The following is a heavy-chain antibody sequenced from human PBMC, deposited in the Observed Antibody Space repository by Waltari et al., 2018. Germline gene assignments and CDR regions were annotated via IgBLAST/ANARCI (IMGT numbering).Heavy chain of an antibody. V-gene: IGHV3-7*01. J-gene: IGHJ6*02. CDR1: GFSLSNHW. CDR3: ARGSGGMDV. Sequence: EVQLVESGGGLVQPGGSLRLSCAASGFSLSNHWMNWVRQAPGKGLEWVATIKEDGSENFYVDSGKVRFTIARDTAKSSVFLQMNSLSAEDTAVYYCARGSGGMDVWGQGTTVTVS. CDR2: IKEDGSEN. D-gene: IGHD2-15*01.